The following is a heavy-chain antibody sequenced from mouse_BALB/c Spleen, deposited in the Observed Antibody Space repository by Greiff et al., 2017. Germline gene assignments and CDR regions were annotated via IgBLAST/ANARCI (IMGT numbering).Heavy chain of an antibody. V-gene: IGHV3-2*02. J-gene: IGHJ3*01. CDR3: ARGYDEGFAY. CDR1: GYSITSDYA. Sequence: EVHLVESGPGLVKPSQSLSLTCTVTGYSITSDYAWNWIRQFPGNKLEWMGYISYSGSTSYNPSLKSRISITRDTSKNQFFLQLNSVTTEDTATYYCARGYDEGFAYWGQGTLVTVSA. CDR2: ISYSGST. D-gene: IGHD2-14*01.